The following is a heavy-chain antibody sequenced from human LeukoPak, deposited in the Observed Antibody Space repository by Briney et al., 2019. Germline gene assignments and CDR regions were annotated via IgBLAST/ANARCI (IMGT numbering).Heavy chain of an antibody. D-gene: IGHD2-2*01. CDR1: GFTFSSYE. J-gene: IGHJ6*03. CDR2: ISSSGSTI. CDR3: ARGFCSSASCPDYNYYMDV. Sequence: GGSLRLSCAASGFTFSSYEMNWVRQAPGKGLEWVSYISSSGSTIYYADSVKGRFTISRDNSKNTLYLQMDSPRAEDTAIYYCARGFCSSASCPDYNYYMDVWGEGTTVTVSS. V-gene: IGHV3-48*03.